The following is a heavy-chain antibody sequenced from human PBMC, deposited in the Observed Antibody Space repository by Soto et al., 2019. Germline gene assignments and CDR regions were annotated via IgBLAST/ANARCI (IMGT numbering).Heavy chain of an antibody. V-gene: IGHV4-59*08. CDR3: ARLGEYYQSVDP. J-gene: IGHJ5*02. Sequence: DTLSLTCTVSGGSISPYYWSWIRQPPGKGLEWVGYIYYGGSTSYNPSLKSRVTISLETSKSQFSLRLSSVTAADTAVYYCARLGEYYQSVDPWGPGTLFNVSS. CDR2: IYYGGST. D-gene: IGHD2-2*01. CDR1: GGSISPYY.